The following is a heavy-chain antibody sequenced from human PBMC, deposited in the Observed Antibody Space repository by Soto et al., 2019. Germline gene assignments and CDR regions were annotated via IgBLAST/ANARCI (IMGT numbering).Heavy chain of an antibody. Sequence: QVQLQESGPGLVKPSQTLSLTCTVSGGSISSGGYYWSWIRQHPGKGLEWIGYIYHSGTTYYNPSLKRRGTISVDTAKNQFSLKLTSVTAADTAVDYCARVRGNQPPGGFHPWGQGTLVTVSS. CDR2: IYHSGTT. CDR1: GGSISSGGYY. V-gene: IGHV4-31*03. CDR3: ARVRGNQPPGGFHP. J-gene: IGHJ5*02. D-gene: IGHD2-2*01.